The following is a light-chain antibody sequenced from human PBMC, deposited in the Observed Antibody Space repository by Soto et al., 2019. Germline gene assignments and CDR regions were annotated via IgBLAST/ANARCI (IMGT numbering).Light chain of an antibody. Sequence: DIQMTQSRSSLSASVGDRVTLTFRASQSIFNYLNWYRQKPGEAPNLLIYAASSLQSGVPSRFSGSGSGTDFTLTIGDLQAEDLGTYYCQQSFSTPRTFGQGTKVDIK. V-gene: IGKV1-39*01. CDR2: AAS. CDR3: QQSFSTPRT. CDR1: QSIFNY. J-gene: IGKJ1*01.